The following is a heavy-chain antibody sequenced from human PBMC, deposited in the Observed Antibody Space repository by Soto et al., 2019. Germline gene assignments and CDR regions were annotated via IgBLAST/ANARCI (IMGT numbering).Heavy chain of an antibody. V-gene: IGHV4-39*07. D-gene: IGHD2-2*01. CDR3: ARHIRLRPSTYYYYMDV. CDR1: GGSISSSSYY. Sequence: SETLSLTCTVSGGSISSSSYYWGWIRQPPGKGLEWIGSIYHSGCTNCNPSRKSRVTISVDKSKNQFSLKLSSVTAADTAVYSSARHIRLRPSTYYYYMDVWGKRTTVTVSS. CDR2: IYHSGCT. J-gene: IGHJ6*03.